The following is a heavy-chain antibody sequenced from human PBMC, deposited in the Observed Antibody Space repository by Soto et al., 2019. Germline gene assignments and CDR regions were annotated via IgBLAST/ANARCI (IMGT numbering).Heavy chain of an antibody. CDR2: ISGSGGST. Sequence: VQLLESGGGLVQPGGSLRLSCAASGFTFSSYAMSWVRQAPGKGLEWVSAISGSGGSTYYADSVKGRFTISRDNSKNTLYLQMNSLRAEDTAVYYCAKRGPSYYDILTGSPHFDYWGQGTLVTVSS. V-gene: IGHV3-23*01. J-gene: IGHJ4*02. CDR1: GFTFSSYA. D-gene: IGHD3-9*01. CDR3: AKRGPSYYDILTGSPHFDY.